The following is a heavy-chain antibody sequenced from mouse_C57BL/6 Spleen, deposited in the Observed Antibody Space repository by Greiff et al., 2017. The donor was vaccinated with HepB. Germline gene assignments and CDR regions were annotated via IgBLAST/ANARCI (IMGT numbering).Heavy chain of an antibody. CDR2: IDPSDSET. CDR3: ARVPYYGSSPWYFDV. V-gene: IGHV1-52*01. CDR1: GYTFTSYW. D-gene: IGHD1-1*01. Sequence: VQLQQPGAELVRPGSSVKLSCKASGYTFTSYWMHWVKQRPIQGLEWIGNIDPSDSETHYNQKFKDKATLTVDKSSSTAYMQLSSLTSEDSAVYYCARVPYYGSSPWYFDVWGTGTTVTVSS. J-gene: IGHJ1*03.